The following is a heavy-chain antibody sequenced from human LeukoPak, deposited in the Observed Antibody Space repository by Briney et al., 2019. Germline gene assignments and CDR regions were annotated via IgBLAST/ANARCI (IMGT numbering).Heavy chain of an antibody. V-gene: IGHV3-23*01. J-gene: IGHJ4*02. D-gene: IGHD2-21*02. CDR3: AKESAYCGSDCRSLSDD. CDR2: ISGSGGAT. CDR1: GGSFSGYY. Sequence: ETLSLTCAVYGGSFSGYYWSWVRQAPGKGLEWVSVISGSGGATYYADSVKGRFTISRDNSKNTLYLQMNSLRAEDTAVYYCAKESAYCGSDCRSLSDDWGQGTLVTVSS.